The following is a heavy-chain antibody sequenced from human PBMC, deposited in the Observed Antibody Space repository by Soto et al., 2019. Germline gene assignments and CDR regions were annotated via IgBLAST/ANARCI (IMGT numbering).Heavy chain of an antibody. CDR2: IYYSDIT. V-gene: IGHV4-30-4*01. Sequence: SETLSLTCTVSGGSIISGEYYWSWIRQAPGKGLEWIGLIYYSDITDYNPSLKGRVTISVDTSKNQFSLKLSSVTAVDTAVYYCASQGIYDSAYFDYWGQGTLVTVSS. CDR3: ASQGIYDSAYFDY. J-gene: IGHJ4*02. D-gene: IGHD5-12*01. CDR1: GGSIISGEYY.